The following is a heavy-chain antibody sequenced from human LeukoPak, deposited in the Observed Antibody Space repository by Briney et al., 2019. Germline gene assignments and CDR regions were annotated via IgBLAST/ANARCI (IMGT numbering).Heavy chain of an antibody. V-gene: IGHV3-21*01. CDR1: GFTFSSYS. Sequence: KSGGSLRLSCAAPGFTFSSYSMNWVRQAPGKGLEWVSSISSSSSYIYYADSVKGRFTISRDNAKNSLYLQMNSLRAEDTAVYYCAREGNSDYMDVWGKGTTVTVSS. D-gene: IGHD4-23*01. CDR3: AREGNSDYMDV. CDR2: ISSSSSYI. J-gene: IGHJ6*03.